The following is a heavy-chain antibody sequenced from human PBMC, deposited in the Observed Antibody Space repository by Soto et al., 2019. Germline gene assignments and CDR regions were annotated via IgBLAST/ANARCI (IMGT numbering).Heavy chain of an antibody. J-gene: IGHJ4*02. V-gene: IGHV1-69*01. Sequence: QVQLVQSGAEVKKPGSSVKVSCKASGGTFSSYAISWVRQAPGQGLEWMGGIIPIFGTANYEQKFQGRVTITADESTSTAYMEVSSLRSEDTAVYYCARDEEEYCSRTSCFQRNYWGQGTRVTVCS. CDR2: IIPIFGTA. CDR3: ARDEEEYCSRTSCFQRNY. D-gene: IGHD2-2*01. CDR1: GGTFSSYA.